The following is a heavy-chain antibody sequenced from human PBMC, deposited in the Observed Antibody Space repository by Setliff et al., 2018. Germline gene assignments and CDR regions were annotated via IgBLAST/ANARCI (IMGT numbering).Heavy chain of an antibody. V-gene: IGHV1-18*01. CDR3: TRAAREVVVPPSQKRNDY. D-gene: IGHD2-2*01. J-gene: IGHJ4*02. Sequence: ASVKVSCKTSGYAFITFGMSWVRQAPGQGLEWMGWMSPVYGIANYARKFQGRVTLTADTSTNTAYMELRSLRSDDTAMYYCTRAAREVVVPPSQKRNDYWGQGTLVTVSS. CDR1: GYAFITFG. CDR2: MSPVYGIA.